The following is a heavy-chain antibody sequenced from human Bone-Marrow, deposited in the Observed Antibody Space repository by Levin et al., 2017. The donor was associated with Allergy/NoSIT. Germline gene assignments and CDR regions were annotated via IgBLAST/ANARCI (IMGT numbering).Heavy chain of an antibody. Sequence: PSETLSLTCTVSGGSISSNYYWAWIRQPPGKGLEWIGTISYNGNTHYNPSLKSRVTVSVDTSKNQFSLRASSVTAADTAVYYCARVTRKATAGFYYYGMDVWGQGTTVTVSS. CDR1: GGSISSNYY. V-gene: IGHV4-39*01. CDR3: ARVTRKATAGFYYYGMDV. D-gene: IGHD3-3*01. J-gene: IGHJ6*02. CDR2: ISYNGNT.